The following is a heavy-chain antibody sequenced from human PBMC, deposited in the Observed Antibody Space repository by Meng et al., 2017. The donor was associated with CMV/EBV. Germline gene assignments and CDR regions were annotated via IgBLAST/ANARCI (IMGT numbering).Heavy chain of an antibody. CDR1: GYTFTSYY. J-gene: IGHJ6*02. CDR2: INPSGGST. Sequence: ASVKVSCKASGYTFTSYYMHWVRQAPGQGLEWMRIINPSGGSTSYAQKFQGRVTMTRDTSTSTVYMELSSLRSEDTAVYYCARDSITRPWDYYYGMDVWGQGTTVTVSS. CDR3: ARDSITRPWDYYYGMDV. D-gene: IGHD3-16*01. V-gene: IGHV1-46*01.